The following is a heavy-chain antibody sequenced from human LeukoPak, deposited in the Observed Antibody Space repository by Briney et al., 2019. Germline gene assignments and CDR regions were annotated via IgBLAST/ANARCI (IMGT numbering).Heavy chain of an antibody. CDR3: ARDRSGKFGSDRVMAFDI. Sequence: EASVKVSCKASGGTFSSYAISWVRQAPGQGLEWMGGIIPIFGTANYAQKFQGRVTITADKSTSTAYMELSSLRSEDTAVYYCARDRSGKFGSDRVMAFDIWGQGTMVTVSS. V-gene: IGHV1-69*06. D-gene: IGHD3-10*01. CDR1: GGTFSSYA. CDR2: IIPIFGTA. J-gene: IGHJ3*02.